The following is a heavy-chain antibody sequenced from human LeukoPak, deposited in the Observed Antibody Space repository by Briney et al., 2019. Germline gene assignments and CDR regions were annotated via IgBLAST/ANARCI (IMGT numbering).Heavy chain of an antibody. J-gene: IGHJ4*02. D-gene: IGHD3-10*01. CDR1: GGSISSSSYY. Sequence: PSETLSLTCTVSGGSISSSSYYWGWIRQPPGKGPEWVAGISDSGGRTNYADSVKGRFTISRDNPKNTLYLQMNSLRAEDTAVYFCAKRGVVIRVILVGFHKEAYYFDSWGQGALVTVSS. CDR3: AKRGVVIRVILVGFHKEAYYFDS. CDR2: ISDSGGRT. V-gene: IGHV3-23*01.